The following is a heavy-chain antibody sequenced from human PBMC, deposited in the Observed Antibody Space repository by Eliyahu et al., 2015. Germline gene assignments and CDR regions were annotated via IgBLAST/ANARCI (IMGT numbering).Heavy chain of an antibody. CDR3: ARDSQEGYCGGDCYLSWFDP. CDR2: IIPILGIA. D-gene: IGHD2-21*01. V-gene: IGHV1-69*04. J-gene: IGHJ5*02. Sequence: QVQLVQSGAEVKKPGSSVKVSCKASGGTFSSYAISWVRQAPGQGLEWMGRIIPILGIANYAQKFQGRVTITADKSTSTAYMELSSLRSEDTAVYYCARDSQEGYCGGDCYLSWFDPWGQGTLVTVSS. CDR1: GGTFSSYA.